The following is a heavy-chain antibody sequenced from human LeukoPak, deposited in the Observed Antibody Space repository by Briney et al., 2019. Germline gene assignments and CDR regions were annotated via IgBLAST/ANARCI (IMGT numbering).Heavy chain of an antibody. CDR2: IIPIFGTA. CDR3: ARDPHYYDSSGYSPWYYYGMDV. D-gene: IGHD3-22*01. Sequence: SVKVSCKASGGTFSSYAISWVRQAPGQGLEWMGGIIPIFGTANYAQKFQGRVTITADESTSTAYMELSSLRSEDTAVYYCARDPHYYDSSGYSPWYYYGMDVWGQGTTVTVSS. CDR1: GGTFSSYA. J-gene: IGHJ6*02. V-gene: IGHV1-69*13.